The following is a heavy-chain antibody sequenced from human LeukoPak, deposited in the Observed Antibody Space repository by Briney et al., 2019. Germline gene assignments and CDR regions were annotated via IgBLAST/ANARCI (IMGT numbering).Heavy chain of an antibody. V-gene: IGHV4-59*08. Sequence: SETLSLTCTVSGGSLSSYFWNWIRQPPGKGLEWIGYIYYSGSTNYNPSLKSRVTISVDTSKNQFSLKLSSVTAADTAVYYCARQASMVYEYFQHWGQGTLVTVSS. CDR2: IYYSGST. CDR3: ARQASMVYEYFQH. D-gene: IGHD2-2*01. CDR1: GGSLSSYF. J-gene: IGHJ1*01.